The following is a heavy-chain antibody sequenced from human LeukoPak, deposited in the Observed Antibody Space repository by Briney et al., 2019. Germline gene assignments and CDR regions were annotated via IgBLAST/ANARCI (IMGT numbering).Heavy chain of an antibody. CDR1: GFSFDAYP. V-gene: IGHV3-43*02. CDR3: VKEIDTLGTNAFDI. CDR2: INEDGGKT. D-gene: IGHD2-15*01. J-gene: IGHJ3*02. Sequence: GGSLRLSCAASGFSFDAYPMHCVRQAPAKGLEWVSLINEDGGKTFYADSVRGRFTISRDNSKNSLYLQMNSVRTEDTAVYYCVKEIDTLGTNAFDIWGQGTIVTVSS.